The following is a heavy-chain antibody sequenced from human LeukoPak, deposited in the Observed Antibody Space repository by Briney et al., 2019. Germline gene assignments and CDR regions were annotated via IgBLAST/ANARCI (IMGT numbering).Heavy chain of an antibody. D-gene: IGHD3-10*01. CDR1: GFTFSSYE. CDR2: ISGGGDAT. Sequence: GGSLTLSCAASGFTFSSYEMNWLRHAPGKGLEWVTNISGGGDATYYADSVKGRFTISRDNSKTTLYLQMNSLRDEDTAVYYCARVSSMLRGPLVIYYFDFWGQGTLVTVSS. CDR3: ARVSSMLRGPLVIYYFDF. J-gene: IGHJ4*02. V-gene: IGHV3-23*01.